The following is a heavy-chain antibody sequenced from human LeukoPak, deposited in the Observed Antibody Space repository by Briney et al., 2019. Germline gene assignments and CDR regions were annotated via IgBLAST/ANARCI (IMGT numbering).Heavy chain of an antibody. CDR3: ARTSDPLGYCSYTSCSNWFDP. Sequence: SETLSLTCTVSGVSISSYYWSWIRQPAGKGLEWIGRIYSTGSTNYNPFLKSRVTISVDTSKNQFSLKLSSVTAADTAVYYCARTSDPLGYCSYTSCSNWFDPWGQGTLVTVSS. CDR1: GVSISSYY. D-gene: IGHD2-2*01. CDR2: IYSTGST. J-gene: IGHJ5*02. V-gene: IGHV4-4*07.